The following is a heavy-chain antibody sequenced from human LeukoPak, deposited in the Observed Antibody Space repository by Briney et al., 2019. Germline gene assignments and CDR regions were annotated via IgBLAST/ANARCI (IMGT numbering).Heavy chain of an antibody. CDR2: ISSTSSYI. D-gene: IGHD1-26*01. V-gene: IGHV3-21*01. Sequence: PGGSLRLSCAASGFTFSNNAMSWVRQAPGKGLEWVSSISSTSSYINYADSVKGRFTISRDNPKNSLYLQMNSLRAEDTAVYYCARGRVGTTYDAFDIWGQGTMVTVSS. CDR3: ARGRVGTTYDAFDI. CDR1: GFTFSNNA. J-gene: IGHJ3*02.